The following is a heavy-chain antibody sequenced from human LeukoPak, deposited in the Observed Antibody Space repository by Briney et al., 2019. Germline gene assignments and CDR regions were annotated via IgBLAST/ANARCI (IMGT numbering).Heavy chain of an antibody. J-gene: IGHJ5*02. D-gene: IGHD4-17*01. Sequence: ASVKVSCKASGGTFSSYAISWVRQAPGQGLEWMGRIIPILGIANYAQKFQGRVTITTDESTSTAYMELSSLRSEDTAVYYCARIHDYGGFDPWGQGTLVTVSS. V-gene: IGHV1-69*04. CDR1: GGTFSSYA. CDR2: IIPILGIA. CDR3: ARIHDYGGFDP.